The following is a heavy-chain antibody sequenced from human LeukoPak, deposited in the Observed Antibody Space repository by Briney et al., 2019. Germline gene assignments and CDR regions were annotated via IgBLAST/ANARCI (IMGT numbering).Heavy chain of an antibody. J-gene: IGHJ5*02. D-gene: IGHD6-6*01. CDR3: ARGGAARLFSWFDP. V-gene: IGHV1-69*05. Sequence: ASVKVSCKASGYTFTSYDLNWVRQAPGQGLEWMGGIIPIFGTANYAQKFQGRVTITTDESTSTAYMELSSLRSEDTAVYYCARGGAARLFSWFDPWGQGTLVTVSS. CDR2: IIPIFGTA. CDR1: GYTFTSYD.